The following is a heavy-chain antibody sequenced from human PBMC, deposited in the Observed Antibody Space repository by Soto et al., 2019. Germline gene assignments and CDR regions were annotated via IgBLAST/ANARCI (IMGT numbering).Heavy chain of an antibody. J-gene: IGHJ3*02. D-gene: IGHD5-12*01. V-gene: IGHV4-34*01. Sequence: QVQLQQWGAGLLKPSETLSLTCAVYGGSFSGYYWSWIRQPPGKGLEWIGEINHSGSTNYNPSLKSRVTISVDTSKNQFSLKLSSVTAADTAVYYCARGHRGATGAFDIWGQGTMVTVSS. CDR1: GGSFSGYY. CDR3: ARGHRGATGAFDI. CDR2: INHSGST.